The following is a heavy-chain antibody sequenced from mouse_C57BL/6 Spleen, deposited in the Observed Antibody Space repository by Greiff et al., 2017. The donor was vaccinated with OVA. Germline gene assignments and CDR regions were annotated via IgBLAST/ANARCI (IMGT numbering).Heavy chain of an antibody. V-gene: IGHV1-4*01. J-gene: IGHJ4*01. CDR3: ASPAYYSNYYAMDY. CDR2: INPSSGYT. CDR1: GYTFTSYT. D-gene: IGHD2-5*01. Sequence: QVHVKQSGAELARPGASVKMSCKASGYTFTSYTMHWVKQRPGQGLEWIGYINPSSGYTKYNQKFKDKATLTADKSSSTAYMQLSSLTSEDSAVYYCASPAYYSNYYAMDYWGQGTSVTVSS.